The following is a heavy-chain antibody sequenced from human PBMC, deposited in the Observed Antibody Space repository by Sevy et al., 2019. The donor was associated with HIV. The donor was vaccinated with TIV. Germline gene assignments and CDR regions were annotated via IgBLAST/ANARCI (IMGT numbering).Heavy chain of an antibody. CDR3: ARVPTYYYGSATYFDS. J-gene: IGHJ4*02. V-gene: IGHV1-18*01. CDR1: GYTFTSYG. Sequence: ASVKVSCKASGYTFTSYGISWVRQAPGQGLEWMGWISAYNGNTNYAQKLQGRVTMTTDTSTSTAYMELRSLRSDVTAVYYCARVPTYYYGSATYFDSWGQGSLVTVSS. CDR2: ISAYNGNT. D-gene: IGHD3-10*01.